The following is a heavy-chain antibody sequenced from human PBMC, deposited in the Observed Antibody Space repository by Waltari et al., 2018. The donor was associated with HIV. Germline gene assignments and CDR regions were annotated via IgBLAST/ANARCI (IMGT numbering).Heavy chain of an antibody. V-gene: IGHV4-34*01. D-gene: IGHD3-3*01. CDR2: INHSGST. CDR1: GGSFSGYY. CDR3: ARGPLTPITIFGVTHHYYYYYGMDV. Sequence: QVQLQQWGAGLLKPSETLSLTCAVYGGSFSGYYWSWIRQPPGKGLEWIGEINHSGSTNYNPSLKSRVTISVDTSKNQFSLKLSSVTAADTAVYYCARGPLTPITIFGVTHHYYYYYGMDVWGQGTTVTVSS. J-gene: IGHJ6*02.